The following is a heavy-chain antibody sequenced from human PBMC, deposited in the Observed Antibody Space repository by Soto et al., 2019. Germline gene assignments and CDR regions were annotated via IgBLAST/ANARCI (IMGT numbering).Heavy chain of an antibody. Sequence: QVQLVQSGAEVKKPGASVKVACKASGITYTTYAIHCVRQAPGQGLEWMGWINTGNGNTRYSQRFQGRVTLTTDTSASTAYMDVSSLTSEDTAVYYCARAISGYVSWGQGTLITVSS. CDR1: GITYTTYA. V-gene: IGHV1-3*04. CDR3: ARAISGYVS. CDR2: INTGNGNT. J-gene: IGHJ5*02. D-gene: IGHD5-12*01.